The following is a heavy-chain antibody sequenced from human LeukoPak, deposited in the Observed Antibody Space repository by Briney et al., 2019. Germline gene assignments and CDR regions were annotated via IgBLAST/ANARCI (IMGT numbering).Heavy chain of an antibody. CDR2: ISYDGSNK. Sequence: GGSLRLSCAASGFTLSSYAMHWVRQAPGKGLEWVAVISYDGSNKYYADSVKGRFTISRDNSKNTLYLQMNSLRAEDTAVYYCANGPEGEQLGRFDYWGQGTLVTVSS. CDR1: GFTLSSYA. CDR3: ANGPEGEQLGRFDY. J-gene: IGHJ4*02. D-gene: IGHD6-6*01. V-gene: IGHV3-30-3*01.